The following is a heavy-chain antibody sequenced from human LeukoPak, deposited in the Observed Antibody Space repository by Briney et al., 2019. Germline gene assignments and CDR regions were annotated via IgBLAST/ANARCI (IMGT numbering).Heavy chain of an antibody. J-gene: IGHJ4*02. CDR2: ISGSGGST. V-gene: IGHV3-23*01. CDR1: GFTFSSYA. CDR3: AKDVPYYYDSSGIY. Sequence: GGSLRLSCAASGFTFSSYAMSWVRQAPGQGLEWVSAISGSGGSTYYADSVKGRFTISRDNSKNTLYLQMNSLRAEDTAVYYCAKDVPYYYDSSGIYWGQGTLVTVSS. D-gene: IGHD3-22*01.